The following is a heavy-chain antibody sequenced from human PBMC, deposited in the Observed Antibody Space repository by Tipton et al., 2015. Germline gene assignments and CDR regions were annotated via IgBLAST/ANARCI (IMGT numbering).Heavy chain of an antibody. CDR1: GGSISSSNYY. Sequence: LRLSCSVSGGSISSSNYYWGWIRQPPGKGLEWIGSLSYSGKTDYNPPLRSRVTISVDTSKNQFSLRLSSVTAADTAVYYCARSLFPETAGLENWFDPWGQGTLVTVSS. CDR2: LSYSGKT. D-gene: IGHD6-13*01. V-gene: IGHV4-39*01. J-gene: IGHJ5*02. CDR3: ARSLFPETAGLENWFDP.